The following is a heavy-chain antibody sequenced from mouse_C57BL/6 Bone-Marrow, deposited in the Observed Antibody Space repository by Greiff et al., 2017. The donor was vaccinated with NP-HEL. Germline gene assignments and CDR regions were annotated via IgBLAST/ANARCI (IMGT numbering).Heavy chain of an antibody. CDR1: GFTFSSYG. J-gene: IGHJ1*03. D-gene: IGHD1-1*01. V-gene: IGHV5-6*01. CDR3: ARQTTVVARYFDV. CDR2: ISSGGSYT. Sequence: EVKLMESGGDLVKPGGSLKLSCAASGFTFSSYGMSWVRQTPDKRLEWVATISSGGSYTYYPDSVKGRFTIPRANAKNTLYLQMSTLKSEDTAMYDCARQTTVVARYFDVWGTGTTVTVSS.